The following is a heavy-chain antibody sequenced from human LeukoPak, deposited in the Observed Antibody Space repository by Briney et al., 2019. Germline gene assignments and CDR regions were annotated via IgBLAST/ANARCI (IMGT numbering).Heavy chain of an antibody. J-gene: IGHJ4*02. V-gene: IGHV3-48*01. CDR2: ISSSSSTI. Sequence: GGSLRLSCAASGFTFSSYSMNWVRQAPGKGLEWVSYISSSSSTIYYADSVKGRFTISRDNAKNSLYLQMNSLRAEDTAVYYCAREGAAAGRNFDYWGQGTLVTVSS. CDR1: GFTFSSYS. CDR3: AREGAAAGRNFDY. D-gene: IGHD6-13*01.